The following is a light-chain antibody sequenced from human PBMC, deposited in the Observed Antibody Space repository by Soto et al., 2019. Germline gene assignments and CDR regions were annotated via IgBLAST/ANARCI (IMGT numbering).Light chain of an antibody. CDR1: QSVSNN. V-gene: IGKV3-15*01. Sequence: EIEMTQSPAALSVSPGERATLSCRASQSVSNNLAWYQQQPGQAPRLLIYGASTRATGIPARFSGSESGTEFTLTISSLQSEDFAVYYCQQYNNWPITFGGGTKVDIK. CDR3: QQYNNWPIT. J-gene: IGKJ4*01. CDR2: GAS.